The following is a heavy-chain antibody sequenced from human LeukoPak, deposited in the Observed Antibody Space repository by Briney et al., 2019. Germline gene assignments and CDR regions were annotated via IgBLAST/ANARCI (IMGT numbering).Heavy chain of an antibody. J-gene: IGHJ4*02. Sequence: SETLSLTCTVSVGSISSSSYYWGWIRQPPGKGLEWLGSIYYSGSTYYNPSLKSRVTISVDTSKNQFSLKLSSVTAADTAVYYCARLPVVAAIPNFDYWGQGTLVTVSS. D-gene: IGHD2-15*01. CDR2: IYYSGST. V-gene: IGHV4-39*01. CDR1: VGSISSSSYY. CDR3: ARLPVVAAIPNFDY.